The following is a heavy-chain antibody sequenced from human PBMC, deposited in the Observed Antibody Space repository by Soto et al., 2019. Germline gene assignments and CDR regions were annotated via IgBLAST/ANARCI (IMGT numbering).Heavy chain of an antibody. CDR2: INAGNGNT. CDR3: ASHTVTDIFYYYYGMDV. J-gene: IGHJ6*02. CDR1: GYTFTSYA. Sequence: GASVKVSCKASGYTFTSYAMHWVRQAPGQRLEWMGWINAGNGNTKYSQKFQGGVTITRDTSASTAYMELSSLRSEDTAVYYCASHTVTDIFYYYYGMDVWGQGPTVTVSS. D-gene: IGHD4-4*01. V-gene: IGHV1-3*01.